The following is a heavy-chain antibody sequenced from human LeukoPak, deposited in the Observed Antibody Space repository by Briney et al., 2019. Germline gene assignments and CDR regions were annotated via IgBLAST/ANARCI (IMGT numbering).Heavy chain of an antibody. CDR1: GFTFSSYA. CDR2: ISGSGGST. J-gene: IGHJ6*03. D-gene: IGHD3-10*01. V-gene: IGHV3-23*01. CDR3: AKGSGTSYAYYMDV. Sequence: PGGSLGLSCAASGFTFSSYAMSWVRQAPGKGLEWVSTISGSGGSTYYADSVKGRFTISRDNSKSTLYLEMNSLRAEDTAVYYCAKGSGTSYAYYMDVWGKGTTVTVSS.